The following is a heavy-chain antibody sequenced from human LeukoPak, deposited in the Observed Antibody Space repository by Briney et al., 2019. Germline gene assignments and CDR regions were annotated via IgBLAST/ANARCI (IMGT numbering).Heavy chain of an antibody. CDR2: INPNSGGT. CDR3: AREPLWAYGSGSYGVDY. CDR1: GYTFTGYY. V-gene: IGHV1-2*02. J-gene: IGHJ4*02. Sequence: ASVKVSCKASGYTFTGYYMHWVRQAPGQGLEWMGWINPNSGGTNYAQKFQGRVTMTRDTSISTAYMELSRLRSDDTAVYYCAREPLWAYGSGSYGVDYWGQGTLVTVSS. D-gene: IGHD3-10*01.